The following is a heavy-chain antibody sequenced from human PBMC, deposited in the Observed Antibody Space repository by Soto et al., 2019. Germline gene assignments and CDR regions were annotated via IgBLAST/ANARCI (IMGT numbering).Heavy chain of an antibody. D-gene: IGHD1-26*01. Sequence: QLRLQESGPGLVKPSDTLALTCSVSGGSIRSHGYYWAWIRQPPGKGLEWIGSMYYSGTTYYNPSLKSRVTLSIDSSKNQFSLKVKSVTAADTAVYYSARPVYSGNFFANAARFDPWGQGTLVTVSS. CDR1: GGSIRSHGYY. CDR3: ARPVYSGNFFANAARFDP. CDR2: MYYSGTT. J-gene: IGHJ5*02. V-gene: IGHV4-39*01.